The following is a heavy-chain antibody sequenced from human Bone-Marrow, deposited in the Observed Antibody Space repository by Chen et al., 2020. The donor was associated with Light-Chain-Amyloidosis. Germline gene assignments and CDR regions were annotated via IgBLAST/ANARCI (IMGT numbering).Heavy chain of an antibody. D-gene: IGHD5-12*01. V-gene: IGHV5-51*01. CDR3: ARRRDGYNFDY. J-gene: IGHJ4*02. Sequence: EVQLEQSGPEVKKPGESLKISCKGSGYTFPNYWIGWVRQMPGKGLEWMGVIYPDDPDARYSPSFEGQVTISADNSITTAYLQWRSLKASDTAMYYCARRRDGYNFDYWGQGTLVTVSS. CDR2: IYPDDPDA. CDR1: GYTFPNYW.